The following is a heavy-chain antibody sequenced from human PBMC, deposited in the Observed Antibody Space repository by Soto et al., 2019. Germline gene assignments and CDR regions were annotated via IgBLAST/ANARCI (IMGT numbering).Heavy chain of an antibody. CDR2: IYYSVST. Sequence: SETLSLTCTVSGGSISSSSYYWGWIRQPPGKGLVWIGSIYYSVSTYYNPSLKSRFTISVDTSKNQFSLKLSSVTAADTAVYYCARHPLLSAFDIWGQGTMVTVSS. D-gene: IGHD2-21*02. CDR1: GGSISSSSYY. V-gene: IGHV4-39*01. CDR3: ARHPLLSAFDI. J-gene: IGHJ3*02.